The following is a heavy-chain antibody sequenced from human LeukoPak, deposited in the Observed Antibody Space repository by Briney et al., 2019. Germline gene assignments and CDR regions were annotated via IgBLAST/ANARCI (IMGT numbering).Heavy chain of an antibody. D-gene: IGHD1-26*01. V-gene: IGHV4-34*01. Sequence: SETLSLTCAVYGGSFSGYYWSWIRQPPGKGLEWIGEINHRRSTNYNPSLKSRVTMSVDRSKNQFSLKLSSVTAADTAVYYCARDPSYAGMDVWGQGTTVTVSS. J-gene: IGHJ6*02. CDR3: ARDPSYAGMDV. CDR1: GGSFSGYY. CDR2: INHRRST.